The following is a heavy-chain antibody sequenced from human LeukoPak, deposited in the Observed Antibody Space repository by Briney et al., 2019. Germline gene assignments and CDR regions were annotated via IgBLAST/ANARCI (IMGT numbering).Heavy chain of an antibody. CDR3: ARVAGYSGYEPGYFED. CDR1: GFTFHSHS. Sequence: RGSLRLSCAASGFTFHSHSMNWVRQAPGKGLEWVSSISMTSSYIYYADSVKGRFTISRDNAKNSLYLHMNSLRAEDTAVYYCARVAGYSGYEPGYFEDWGQGTLVTVSS. J-gene: IGHJ4*02. D-gene: IGHD5-12*01. CDR2: ISMTSSYI. V-gene: IGHV3-21*01.